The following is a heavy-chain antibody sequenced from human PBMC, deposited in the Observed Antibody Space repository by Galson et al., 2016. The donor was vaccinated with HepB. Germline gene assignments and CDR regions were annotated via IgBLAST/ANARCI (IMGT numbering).Heavy chain of an antibody. CDR2: IYWDDDK. D-gene: IGHD6-19*01. Sequence: PALVKPTQTLTLTCAFSGFSLSTSAVGVGWIRQPPGKALEWLALIYWDDDKRYIPSLKGRLTISKDTSKNQVVLTMTNMDPVDTATYYCAHASIAVGGPDNWGQGTLVTVSS. V-gene: IGHV2-5*02. J-gene: IGHJ4*02. CDR1: GFSLSTSAVG. CDR3: AHASIAVGGPDN.